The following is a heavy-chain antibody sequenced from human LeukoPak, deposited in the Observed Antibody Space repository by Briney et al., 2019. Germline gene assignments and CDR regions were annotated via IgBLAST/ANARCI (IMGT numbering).Heavy chain of an antibody. J-gene: IGHJ4*02. CDR1: GFTFSGYA. Sequence: GSLRLSCVASGFTFSGYAMSWVRQAPGKGLEWVSTIFGSGSNTYYADSVKGRFIISRDNSKNTLYLQMDSLRAEDTAVYFCTKIDWSSGFWGQGTLVAVSS. V-gene: IGHV3-23*05. CDR2: IFGSGSNT. D-gene: IGHD3-9*01. CDR3: TKIDWSSGF.